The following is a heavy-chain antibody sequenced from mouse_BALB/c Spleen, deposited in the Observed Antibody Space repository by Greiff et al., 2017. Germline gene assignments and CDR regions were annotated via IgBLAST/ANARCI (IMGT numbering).Heavy chain of an antibody. CDR1: GDSITSGY. CDR3: ARYCPSYYYGSRYFDY. Sequence: EVKLQESGPSLVKPSQTLSLTCSVTGDSITSGYWNWIRKFPGNKLEYMGYISYSGSTYYNPSLKSRISITRDTSKNQYYLQLNSVTTEDTATYYCARYCPSYYYGSRYFDYWGQGTTLTVSS. J-gene: IGHJ2*01. V-gene: IGHV3-8*02. D-gene: IGHD1-1*01. CDR2: ISYSGST.